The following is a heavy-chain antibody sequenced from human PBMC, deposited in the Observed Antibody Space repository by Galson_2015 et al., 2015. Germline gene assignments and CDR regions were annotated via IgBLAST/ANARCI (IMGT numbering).Heavy chain of an antibody. CDR3: ARDLRSGSMPF. J-gene: IGHJ4*02. CDR2: IYDDDRT. Sequence: SLRLSCAASGFTVSGNYMSWVRQAPGKGLEWVSSIYDDDRTFHADSVEGRFTISRDNSQNTLYLQMNNLRGDDSAVYYCARDLRSGSMPFWGQGTLVTVSS. D-gene: IGHD3-3*01. V-gene: IGHV3-53*01. CDR1: GFTVSGNY.